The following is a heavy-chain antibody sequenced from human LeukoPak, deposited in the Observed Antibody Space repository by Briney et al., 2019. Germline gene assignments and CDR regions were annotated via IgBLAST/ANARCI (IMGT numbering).Heavy chain of an antibody. CDR2: IYYSGST. D-gene: IGHD3-22*01. CDR1: GGSISSYY. J-gene: IGHJ5*02. V-gene: IGHV4-59*08. Sequence: PSETLSLTCTVSGGSISSYYWSWIRQPPGKGLEWIGYIYYSGSTNYNPSLKSRVTISVDTSKNQFSLKLSSVTAADTAVYYCARFPYYYDSSGYYWFDPWGQGTLVTVSS. CDR3: ARFPYYYDSSGYYWFDP.